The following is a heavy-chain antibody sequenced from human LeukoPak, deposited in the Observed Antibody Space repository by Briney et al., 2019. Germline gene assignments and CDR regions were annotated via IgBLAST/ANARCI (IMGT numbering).Heavy chain of an antibody. J-gene: IGHJ3*02. CDR3: ARAAYGDYGRVSFDI. CDR2: IYDSGST. Sequence: PSQTLSLTCTVSGGSIRSSYYYWGWIRQPPGKGLEWIGSIYDSGSTYYNPSLKSRVTISVDTSKNQFSLKLSSVTAADTAVYYCARAAYGDYGRVSFDIWGQGTMVTVSS. CDR1: GGSIRSSYYY. V-gene: IGHV4-39*01. D-gene: IGHD4-17*01.